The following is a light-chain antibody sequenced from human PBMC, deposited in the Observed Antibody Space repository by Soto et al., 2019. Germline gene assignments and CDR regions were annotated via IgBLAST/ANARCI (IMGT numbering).Light chain of an antibody. V-gene: IGKV3-20*01. CDR2: GVS. Sequence: ELVLTQARGTLSLSPGEMATLSCRASQPVSSNFLAWYQQKPGQAPRLLIYGVSSRASGIPDRFFGSGSGTDFTLTINRLEPEDFAVYYCQQYANSPITFGQGTRLEIK. J-gene: IGKJ5*01. CDR3: QQYANSPIT. CDR1: QPVSSNF.